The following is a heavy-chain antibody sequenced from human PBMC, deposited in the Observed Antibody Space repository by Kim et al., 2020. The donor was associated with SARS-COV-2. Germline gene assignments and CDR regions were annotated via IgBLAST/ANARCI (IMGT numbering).Heavy chain of an antibody. V-gene: IGHV3-11*06. Sequence: GRFTSSRDNAKNSLFLQMNSLRAEDTAVYYCARVTTGSYYYDSSGYNFDYWGQGTLVTVSS. J-gene: IGHJ4*02. CDR3: ARVTTGSYYYDSSGYNFDY. D-gene: IGHD3-22*01.